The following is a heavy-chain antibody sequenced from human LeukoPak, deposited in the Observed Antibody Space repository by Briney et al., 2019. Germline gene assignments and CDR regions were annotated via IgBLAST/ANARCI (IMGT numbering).Heavy chain of an antibody. Sequence: GRSLRLSCEASGFTFSRYAMHWVRQAPGKGLEWVAVISYDGSKKYCADSVKGRFTISRDNSKNTLYLQMNSLRVEDTALHYCGLRIAVAGPFDYWGQGTLVTVSS. V-gene: IGHV3-30-3*01. CDR1: GFTFSRYA. J-gene: IGHJ4*02. CDR3: GLRIAVAGPFDY. CDR2: ISYDGSKK. D-gene: IGHD6-13*01.